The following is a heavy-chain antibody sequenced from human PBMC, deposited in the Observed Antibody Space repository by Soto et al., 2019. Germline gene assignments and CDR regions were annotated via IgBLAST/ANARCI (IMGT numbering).Heavy chain of an antibody. CDR3: VRDGASLINVFFGMDV. V-gene: IGHV3-7*01. Sequence: LRLSCAASGFSLSNYWMSWVRQAPGKGLEWVANINPDGRVAFYADSLKGRSTISRDNARNSLYLQMKSLGAEDTALYYCVRDGASLINVFFGMDVWGQGTTVTVS. D-gene: IGHD2-8*01. CDR2: INPDGRVA. CDR1: GFSLSNYW. J-gene: IGHJ6*02.